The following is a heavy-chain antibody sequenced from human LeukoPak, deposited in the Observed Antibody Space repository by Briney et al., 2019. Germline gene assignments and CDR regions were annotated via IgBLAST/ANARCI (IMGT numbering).Heavy chain of an antibody. V-gene: IGHV3-23*01. J-gene: IGHJ4*02. CDR1: GFSFSSYA. Sequence: GGSLRLSCAASGFSFSSYAMSWVRQAPGKGLEWVSHISHDGGSTYYADSVKGRFTISRDNSRNTLYLQMNSLRVEDTAVYYCARQTGTYDLDYWGQGTLVTVSS. CDR3: ARQTGTYDLDY. D-gene: IGHD3-10*01. CDR2: ISHDGGST.